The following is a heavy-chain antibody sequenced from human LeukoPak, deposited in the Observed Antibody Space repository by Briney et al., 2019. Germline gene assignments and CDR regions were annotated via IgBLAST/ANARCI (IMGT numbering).Heavy chain of an antibody. Sequence: GESLKISCKGSGYSFTSYCIGWVRQMPGKGLEWMGIIYPGDSDTRYSPSFQGQVTISADKSISTAYLQWSSLKASDTSMYYCARHDGYSYGKKRYYFAYWAQGPLVTVSS. J-gene: IGHJ4*02. D-gene: IGHD5-18*01. CDR3: ARHDGYSYGKKRYYFAY. CDR1: GYSFTSYC. V-gene: IGHV5-51*01. CDR2: IYPGDSDT.